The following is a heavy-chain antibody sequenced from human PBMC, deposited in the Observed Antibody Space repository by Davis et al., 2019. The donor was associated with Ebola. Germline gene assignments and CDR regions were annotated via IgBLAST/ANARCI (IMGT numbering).Heavy chain of an antibody. CDR2: INSDGSST. V-gene: IGHV3-74*01. CDR3: AKGLRFLERELMGYFDY. Sequence: PGGTLRLSCAASGFTFSSYWMHWVRQAPGKGLVWVSRINSDGSSTSYADSVKGRFTISRDNAKNTLYLQMNSLRAEDTALYYCAKGLRFLERELMGYFDYWGQGTLVTVSS. CDR1: GFTFSSYW. J-gene: IGHJ4*02. D-gene: IGHD3-3*01.